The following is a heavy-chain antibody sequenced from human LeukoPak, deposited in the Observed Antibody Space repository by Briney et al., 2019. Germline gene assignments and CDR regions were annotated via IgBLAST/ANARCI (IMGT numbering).Heavy chain of an antibody. CDR2: ISSSSSYI. J-gene: IGHJ4*02. CDR1: GFTFSSYA. Sequence: GGSLRLSCAASGFTFSSYAMSWVRQAPGKGLEWVSSISSSSSYIYYADSVKGRFTISRDNSKNTLYLQMNSLRAEDTAVYYCARDGRYGHFDYWGQGTLVTVSS. D-gene: IGHD5-18*01. CDR3: ARDGRYGHFDY. V-gene: IGHV3-21*01.